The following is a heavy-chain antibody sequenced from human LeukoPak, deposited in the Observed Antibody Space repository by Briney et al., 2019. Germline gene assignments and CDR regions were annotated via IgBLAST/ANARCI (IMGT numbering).Heavy chain of an antibody. V-gene: IGHV3-7*01. CDR2: IKQDGSEK. CDR3: ATYSSSWYSAFDY. J-gene: IGHJ4*02. D-gene: IGHD6-13*01. Sequence: PGGSLRLSCAASGFTFSSYWMSWVRQAPGKGLEWVANIKQDGSEKYYVDSVKGRFTISRDNAKNSLYLQMNSLRAEDTAVYYCATYSSSWYSAFDYWGQGTLVTVSS. CDR1: GFTFSSYW.